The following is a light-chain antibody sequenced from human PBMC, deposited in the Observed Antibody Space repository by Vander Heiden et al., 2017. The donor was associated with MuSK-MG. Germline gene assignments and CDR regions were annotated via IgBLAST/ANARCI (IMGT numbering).Light chain of an antibody. J-gene: IGKJ4*01. CDR1: QSIVIY. Sequence: DTQLTQSPSSLSASVGDRVTITCRASQSIVIYLNWYQQKPGKAPKLLIYAASSLQSGVPSRFSGSGSGTDFTLTISRLQPEDLATYYCQQSDSAPLTFGGGTKVEIK. CDR2: AAS. V-gene: IGKV1-39*01. CDR3: QQSDSAPLT.